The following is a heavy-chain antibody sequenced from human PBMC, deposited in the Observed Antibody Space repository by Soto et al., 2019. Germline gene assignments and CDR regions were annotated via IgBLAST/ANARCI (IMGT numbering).Heavy chain of an antibody. CDR1: GFTFSSYA. CDR3: AKIVVVPAAIIRGWFDP. Sequence: GGSLRLSCAASGFTFSSYAMSWVRQAPGKGLEWVSAISGSGGSTYYADSVKGRFTISRDNSKNTLYLQMNSLRAEDTAVYYCAKIVVVPAAIIRGWFDPWGQGTLVTSPQ. V-gene: IGHV3-23*01. J-gene: IGHJ5*02. D-gene: IGHD2-2*01. CDR2: ISGSGGST.